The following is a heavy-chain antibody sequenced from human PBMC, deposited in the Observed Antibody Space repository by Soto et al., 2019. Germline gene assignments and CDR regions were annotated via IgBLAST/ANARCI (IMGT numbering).Heavy chain of an antibody. V-gene: IGHV4-59*01. D-gene: IGHD3-22*01. CDR1: GGSISSYY. J-gene: IGHJ3*02. Sequence: SETLSLTCTVSGGSISSYYWSWIRQPPGKGLEWIGYIYYSGSTNYNPSLKSRVTISVDTSKNQFSLKLSSVTAADTAVYYCARDRYYYDSSGDRAFDIWGQGTTVTVS. CDR2: IYYSGST. CDR3: ARDRYYYDSSGDRAFDI.